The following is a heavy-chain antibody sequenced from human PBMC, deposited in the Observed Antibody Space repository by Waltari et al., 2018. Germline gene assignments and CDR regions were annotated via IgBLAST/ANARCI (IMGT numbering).Heavy chain of an antibody. CDR3: ASKVRQVVPAAIVYFDY. Sequence: QVQLQQWGAGLLKPSETLSLTCAVYGGSFSGYYWSWIRQPPGKGLEWMGEINQSGTHTYTRSLQTRVTISVDTSKTQFSLNLSCVTAADTAVYYCASKVRQVVPAAIVYFDYWGQGTLVTVSS. CDR1: GGSFSGYY. D-gene: IGHD2-2*01. V-gene: IGHV4-34*01. CDR2: INQSGTH. J-gene: IGHJ4*02.